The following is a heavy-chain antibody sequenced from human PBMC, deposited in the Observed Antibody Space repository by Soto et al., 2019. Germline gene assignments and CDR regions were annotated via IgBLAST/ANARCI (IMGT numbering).Heavy chain of an antibody. J-gene: IGHJ5*02. D-gene: IGHD6-19*01. CDR3: ARDMSSSAYFVKWFTP. V-gene: IGHV3-30-3*01. CDR1: GFSFSSYA. Sequence: QVRLVESGGGVVQPGRSLRLSCTASGFSFSSYAMYWFRQPPGKGLEWVAVISHDGINKHYADSVKGRVTVSRDNSNHSLDLQLNSLRGEDMAMYYCARDMSSSAYFVKWFTPWGQGTLVTVSS. CDR2: ISHDGINK.